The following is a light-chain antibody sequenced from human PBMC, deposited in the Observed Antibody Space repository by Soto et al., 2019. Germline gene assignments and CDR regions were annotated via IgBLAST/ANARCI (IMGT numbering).Light chain of an antibody. V-gene: IGKV3-20*01. Sequence: EIVLTQSPGTLSLSPGERATLSCGASQSVSSSFLAWYQHKPGQAPRLLIYAASSRATGIPDRFSGSGSGTDFTLTISRLEPEDFAVYYCQQYGSSPYTFGQGTKLEIK. CDR1: QSVSSSF. J-gene: IGKJ2*01. CDR3: QQYGSSPYT. CDR2: AAS.